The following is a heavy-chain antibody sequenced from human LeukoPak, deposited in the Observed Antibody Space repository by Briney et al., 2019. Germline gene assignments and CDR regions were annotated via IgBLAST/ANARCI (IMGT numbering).Heavy chain of an antibody. CDR1: GGSMRSPTFY. CDR2: IYYSGSA. V-gene: IGHV4-39*01. D-gene: IGHD3-10*01. Sequence: PSQTLSLTCSVSGGSMRSPTFYWAWIRQPPGKGLQWIGNIYYSGSAYYNPSLHSRVTISVDTSKNQFSLKLSSVTAADTAVYYCASMSRGVILGPNYYSYYMDVWGKGATVIVSS. CDR3: ASMSRGVILGPNYYSYYMDV. J-gene: IGHJ6*03.